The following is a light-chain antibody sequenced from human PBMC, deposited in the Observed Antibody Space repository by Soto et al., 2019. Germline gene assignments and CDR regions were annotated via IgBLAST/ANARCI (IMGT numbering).Light chain of an antibody. Sequence: QSVLTQPPSASGTPGQRVTISCSGSSSNIGSNTVTWYQQLPGTAPKLLIYSNNQRPSGVPDRFSGSKSGTSASLAISGLQSEDEADYYCAAWDDSLNGYLFGPGTKVTVL. CDR3: AAWDDSLNGYL. CDR1: SSNIGSNT. CDR2: SNN. J-gene: IGLJ1*01. V-gene: IGLV1-44*01.